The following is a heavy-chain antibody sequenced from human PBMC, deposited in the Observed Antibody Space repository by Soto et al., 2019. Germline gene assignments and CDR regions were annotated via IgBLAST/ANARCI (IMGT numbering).Heavy chain of an antibody. CDR1: GFTFSSYG. Sequence: QVQLVESGGGVVQPGRSLRLSCAASGFTFSSYGMHWVRQAPGKGLEWVAVISYDGSNKYYADSMKGRFTISRDNSKNTLYLQMNSLRAEDTAVYYCAKSLVRSSVPTGYFDYWGQGTLVTVSS. V-gene: IGHV3-30*18. CDR3: AKSLVRSSVPTGYFDY. CDR2: ISYDGSNK. D-gene: IGHD3-22*01. J-gene: IGHJ4*02.